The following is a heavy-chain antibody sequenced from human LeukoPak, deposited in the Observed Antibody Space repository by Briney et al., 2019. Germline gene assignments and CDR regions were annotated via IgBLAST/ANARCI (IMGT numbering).Heavy chain of an antibody. D-gene: IGHD6-13*01. CDR2: ISYGGDFK. CDR1: GFTFSSYS. CDR3: AKDSSSWYYMDV. J-gene: IGHJ6*03. Sequence: GGSLRLSCAASGFTFSSYSMTWVRQAPGKGLEWVSGISYGGDFKYYADSMKGLFIISKDDSKSTLYLQMNSLRAEDTAVYYCAKDSSSWYYMDVWGRGTTVTVS. V-gene: IGHV3-23*01.